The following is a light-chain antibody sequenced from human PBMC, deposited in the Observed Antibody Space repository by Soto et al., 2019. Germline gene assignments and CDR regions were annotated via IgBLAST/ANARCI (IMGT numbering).Light chain of an antibody. J-gene: IGLJ1*01. CDR2: DVS. V-gene: IGLV2-14*01. CDR3: SSYTSSSTLYV. CDR1: SSDVGGYNY. Sequence: QSVLTQPAPVSASPGQSITLSCPGTSSDVGGYNYVSWYQQHPGKAPKLMIYDVSNRPSGVSNRFSGSKSGNTASLTISGLQAEDEADYYCSSYTSSSTLYVFGTGTRPPS.